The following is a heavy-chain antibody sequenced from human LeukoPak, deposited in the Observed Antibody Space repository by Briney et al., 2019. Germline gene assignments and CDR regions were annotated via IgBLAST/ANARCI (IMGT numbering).Heavy chain of an antibody. CDR3: ARHSCSSTSCYKYYYYYMDV. CDR2: IYPGDSDT. D-gene: IGHD2-2*02. V-gene: IGHV5-51*01. CDR1: GYSFTSYW. Sequence: GEPLKISCKGSGYSFTSYWIGWVRQMPGKGLEWMGIIYPGDSDTRYSPSFQGQVTISADKSISTAYLQWSSLKASDTAMYYCARHSCSSTSCYKYYYYYMDVWGKGTTVTVSS. J-gene: IGHJ6*03.